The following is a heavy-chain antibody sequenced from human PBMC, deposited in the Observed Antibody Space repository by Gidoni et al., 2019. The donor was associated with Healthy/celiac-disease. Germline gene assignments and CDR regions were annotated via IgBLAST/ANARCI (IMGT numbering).Heavy chain of an antibody. J-gene: IGHJ4*02. CDR3: ARRSGSFDY. V-gene: IGHV4-39*01. CDR1: GGSISSSSYY. CDR2: IYYSGST. Sequence: QLQLQESGPGLVKPSETLSLPCPVSGGSISSSSYYWGWIRQPPGKGLEWIGSIYYSGSTYYNPSLKSRVTISVDTSKNQFSLKLSSVTAADTAVYYCARRSGSFDYWGQGTLVTVSS. D-gene: IGHD1-26*01.